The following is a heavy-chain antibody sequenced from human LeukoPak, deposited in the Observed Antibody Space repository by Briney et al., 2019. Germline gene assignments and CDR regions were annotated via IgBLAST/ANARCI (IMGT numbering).Heavy chain of an antibody. CDR3: ARWDSSGCLDY. V-gene: IGHV3-11*01. D-gene: IGHD3-22*01. CDR2: ISSSGTTI. J-gene: IGHJ4*02. Sequence: WGSLRLSCAASVLTFSEYYMSWIRQAPGKGLEWVSYISSSGTTIYYADSVKGRFTISRDNAKNSLYLQMNSLRAEDTAVYFCARWDSSGCLDYWGQGTLVTVSS. CDR1: VLTFSEYY.